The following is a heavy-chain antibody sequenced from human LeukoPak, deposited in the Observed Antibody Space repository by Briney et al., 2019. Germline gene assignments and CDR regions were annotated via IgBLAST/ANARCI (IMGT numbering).Heavy chain of an antibody. CDR3: ASSSYDSSGTRGAFDI. Sequence: PGGSLRLSCAASGFTFSSYAMSWVRQAPGKGLEWVSAISGRGGSTYYADSVKGRFTISRDNSKNTLYLQMNSLRAEDTAVYYCASSSYDSSGTRGAFDIWGQGTMVTVSS. CDR1: GFTFSSYA. D-gene: IGHD3-22*01. V-gene: IGHV3-23*01. CDR2: ISGRGGST. J-gene: IGHJ3*02.